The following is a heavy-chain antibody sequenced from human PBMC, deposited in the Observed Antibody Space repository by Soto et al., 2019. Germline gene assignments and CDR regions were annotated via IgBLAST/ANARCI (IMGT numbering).Heavy chain of an antibody. J-gene: IGHJ6*04. Sequence: EVQLVESGGGLVRPGGSLKVSCAVSGFTFSGSSIHWVRHSSGRGLEWVGRMRSGAKNFATEYGASMKGRFIISRDDSKNTAYLEMNRRTADDTAVYYCQLRDNMDVWGKGTTV. CDR3: QLRDNMDV. CDR1: GFTFSGSS. V-gene: IGHV3-73*01. CDR2: MRSGAKNFAT.